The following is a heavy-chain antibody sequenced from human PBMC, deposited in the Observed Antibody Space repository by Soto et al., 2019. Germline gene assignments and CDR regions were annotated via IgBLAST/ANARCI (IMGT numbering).Heavy chain of an antibody. Sequence: QVQLVQSGAEVKKPGSSAKVSCKASGGTFSSYAISWVRQAPGQGLEWMGGIIPIFGTANYAQKFQGRVTITADESTSTAYMELSSLRSEDTAVYYCAREERDGGSYYFAFDIWGQGTMVTVSS. CDR3: AREERDGGSYYFAFDI. J-gene: IGHJ3*02. CDR1: GGTFSSYA. V-gene: IGHV1-69*01. CDR2: IIPIFGTA. D-gene: IGHD1-26*01.